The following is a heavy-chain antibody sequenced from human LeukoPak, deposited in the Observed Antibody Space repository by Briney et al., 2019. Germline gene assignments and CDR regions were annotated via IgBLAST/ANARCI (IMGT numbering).Heavy chain of an antibody. V-gene: IGHV1-18*01. J-gene: IGHJ6*03. Sequence: ASVKVSCKASGYTFTSYGISWVRQAPGQGLEWMGWISAYNGITNYAQKLQGRVTMTTDTSTSTAYMELRSLRSDDTAVYYCARVVYCSGGSCYPSNYYYYMDVWGKGTTVTVSS. CDR2: ISAYNGIT. CDR3: ARVVYCSGGSCYPSNYYYYMDV. D-gene: IGHD2-15*01. CDR1: GYTFTSYG.